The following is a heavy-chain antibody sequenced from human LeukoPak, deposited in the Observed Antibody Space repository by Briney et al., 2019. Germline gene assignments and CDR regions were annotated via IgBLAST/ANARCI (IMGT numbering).Heavy chain of an antibody. V-gene: IGHV3-21*01. CDR3: ARADLDYFDY. CDR1: GFTFSSYS. Sequence: PGGSLRLSCAASGFTFSSYSTNWVRQAPGKGLEWVSSISSSSSYIYYADSVKGRFTISRDNAKNSLYLQMNSLRAEDTAVYYCARADLDYFDYWGQGTLVTVSS. J-gene: IGHJ4*02. CDR2: ISSSSSYI.